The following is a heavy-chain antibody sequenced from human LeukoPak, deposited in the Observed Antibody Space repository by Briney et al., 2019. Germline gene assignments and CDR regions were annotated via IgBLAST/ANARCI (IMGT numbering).Heavy chain of an antibody. Sequence: PGGSLRLSCAASGFTISSNYMNWVRQPPGKGLEWVSVIYSGGGTYYADSVKGRFTISRDNSKNTLYLQMNSLRAEDTAVYYCAGGVVPAASTDYWGQGTLVTVSS. CDR2: IYSGGGT. CDR3: AGGVVPAASTDY. CDR1: GFTISSNY. V-gene: IGHV3-53*01. J-gene: IGHJ4*02. D-gene: IGHD2-2*01.